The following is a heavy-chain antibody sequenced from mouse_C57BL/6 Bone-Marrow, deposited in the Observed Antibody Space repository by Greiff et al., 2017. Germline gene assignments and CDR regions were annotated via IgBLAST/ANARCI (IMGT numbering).Heavy chain of an antibody. J-gene: IGHJ4*01. V-gene: IGHV1-64*01. Sequence: QVQLQQPGAELVKPGASVKLSCKASGYTFTSYWMHWVKQRPGQGLEWIGMIHPNSGSTNSNEKFKSKATLTVDKSSSTAYMQLSSLTSEDSAVYYCARKQGRSLYAMDYWGQGTSVTVSS. CDR1: GYTFTSYW. CDR2: IHPNSGST. CDR3: ARKQGRSLYAMDY.